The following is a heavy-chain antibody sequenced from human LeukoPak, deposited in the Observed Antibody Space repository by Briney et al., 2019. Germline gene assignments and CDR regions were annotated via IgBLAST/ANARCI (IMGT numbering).Heavy chain of an antibody. V-gene: IGHV3-15*01. D-gene: IGHD3-10*01. J-gene: IGHJ4*02. CDR2: IKSKADGETT. CDR1: GFTFINAW. Sequence: GGSLRLSCAASGFTFINAWMSWVRQAPGTGLEWVGRIKSKADGETTDYAAPMKNRFTISRDDSRDTLYLEMNSLKIEDTAVYYCITDLVSPLAYGFDYWGQGTLSPSP. CDR3: ITDLVSPLAYGFDY.